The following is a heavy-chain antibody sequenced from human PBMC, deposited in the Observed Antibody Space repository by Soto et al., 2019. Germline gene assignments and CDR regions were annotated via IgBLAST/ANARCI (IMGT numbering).Heavy chain of an antibody. CDR3: ARGGYSYGPDFDY. J-gene: IGHJ4*02. V-gene: IGHV3-30*03. D-gene: IGHD5-18*01. CDR2: ISYDGSNT. CDR1: AFTFRSYG. Sequence: QVHLVESGGGAVQPGGSLRLSCAASAFTFRSYGMHWVRQAPGKGLEWVAFISYDGSNTYYGDSVRGRFTISRDNSKNTLYLQMNSLRTEDTTVYYCARGGYSYGPDFDYWGQGTLVTVSS.